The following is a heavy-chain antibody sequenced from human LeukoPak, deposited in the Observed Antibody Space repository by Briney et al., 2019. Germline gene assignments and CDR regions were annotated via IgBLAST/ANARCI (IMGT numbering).Heavy chain of an antibody. J-gene: IGHJ6*02. CDR3: ARELAVAGNYGMDV. Sequence: SQTLSLTCTVSGGSISSGGYYWSWIRQHPGKGLEWIGYIYYSGSTYYNPSLKSRVTISVDTSKNQFSLKLSSVTAADTAVYYCARELAVAGNYGMDVWGQGTTVTVSS. D-gene: IGHD6-19*01. CDR1: GGSISSGGYY. CDR2: IYYSGST. V-gene: IGHV4-31*03.